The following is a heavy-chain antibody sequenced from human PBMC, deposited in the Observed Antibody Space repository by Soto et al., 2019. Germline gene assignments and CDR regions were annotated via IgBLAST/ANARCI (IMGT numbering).Heavy chain of an antibody. V-gene: IGHV1-18*04. Sequence: GASVKVSCKASGYTFTSYGISWVQQAPGQGLEWMGWISAYNGNTNYAQKLQGRVTMTTDTSTSTAYMELRSLRSDDTAVYYCATTGGGSYYYYYYGMDVWGQGTTVTVSS. CDR3: ATTGGGSYYYYYYGMDV. CDR1: GYTFTSYG. J-gene: IGHJ6*02. D-gene: IGHD1-26*01. CDR2: ISAYNGNT.